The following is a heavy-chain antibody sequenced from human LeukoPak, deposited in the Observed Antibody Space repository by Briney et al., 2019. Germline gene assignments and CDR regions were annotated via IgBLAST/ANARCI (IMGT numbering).Heavy chain of an antibody. CDR3: AKAGYDFWSGYFTAYWFDP. D-gene: IGHD3-3*01. Sequence: GGSLRLSCAASGFTFSSYAMSWVRQAPGKGLEWVSAISGSGGSTYYADSVKGRFTISRDNSKNTPYLQMNSLRAEDTAVYYRAKAGYDFWSGYFTAYWFDPWGQGTLVTVSS. V-gene: IGHV3-23*01. CDR2: ISGSGGST. CDR1: GFTFSSYA. J-gene: IGHJ5*02.